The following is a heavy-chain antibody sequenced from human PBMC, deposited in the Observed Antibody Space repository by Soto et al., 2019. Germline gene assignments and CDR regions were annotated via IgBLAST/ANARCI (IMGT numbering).Heavy chain of an antibody. CDR2: IIPIFGTA. J-gene: IGHJ6*02. CDR3: ARGSTGYCISTSCYNHYYYGMDV. CDR1: GGTFSSYA. V-gene: IGHV1-69*13. D-gene: IGHD2-2*02. Sequence: SVKVSCKASGGTFSSYAISWVRQAPGQGLEWMGGIIPIFGTANYAQKFQGRVTITADESTSTAYMELSSLRSEDTAVYYCARGSTGYCISTSCYNHYYYGMDVWGQGTTVTVSS.